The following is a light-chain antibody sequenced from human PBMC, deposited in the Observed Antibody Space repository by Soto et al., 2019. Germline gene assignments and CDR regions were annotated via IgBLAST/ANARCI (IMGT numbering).Light chain of an antibody. Sequence: QSVLTQPPSVTGAPGQRVTISCTGSSSNIGAGYDVHWYQQLPGTAPNLLIYGNSNRPSGVPDRFSGSKSGTSASLAITGLQAEDEADYCCQSYDSSLSGFYVFGTGTKLTVL. CDR2: GNS. CDR1: SSNIGAGYD. J-gene: IGLJ1*01. CDR3: QSYDSSLSGFYV. V-gene: IGLV1-40*01.